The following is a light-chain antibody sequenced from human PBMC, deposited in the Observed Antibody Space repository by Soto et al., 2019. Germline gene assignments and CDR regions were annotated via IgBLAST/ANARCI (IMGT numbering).Light chain of an antibody. CDR2: GAS. J-gene: IGKJ5*01. Sequence: IVLSQSPGTLSLSPGERAKLSCRASQSVSSANFAWYQQKPGQAPRLLIYGASTRATSIPARFSGSGSGTDFTLTISSLQPEDSAVYFCQQYTGPPTTFGQGTRLAI. V-gene: IGKV3-20*01. CDR3: QQYTGPPTT. CDR1: QSVSSAN.